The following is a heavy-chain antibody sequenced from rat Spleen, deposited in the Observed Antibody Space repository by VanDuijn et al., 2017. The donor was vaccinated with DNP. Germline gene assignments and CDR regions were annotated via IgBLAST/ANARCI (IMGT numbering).Heavy chain of an antibody. CDR2: IGSDGYAP. J-gene: IGHJ2*01. D-gene: IGHD4-3*01. V-gene: IGHV5-22*01. CDR3: ARWNSGHFDY. Sequence: EVQLVESGGGLVQPGRSLKLSCAASGFTFSDYYMAWVRQAPTRGLEWVAYIGSDGYAPYYGVSVKGRFTISRDNAKNTLYLQMSSLRSEDMATYYCARWNSGHFDYWGQGVMVPVSS. CDR1: GFTFSDYY.